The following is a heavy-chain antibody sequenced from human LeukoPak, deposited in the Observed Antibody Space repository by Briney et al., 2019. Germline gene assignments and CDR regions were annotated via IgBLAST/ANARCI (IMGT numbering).Heavy chain of an antibody. V-gene: IGHV3-43*01. CDR3: AKGGQTAARDMDV. Sequence: GGSLRLSCAASGFTFDDYSMRWVRHPRGKGREWVSLMTWHAGTTYYADSVKGRFTISRDNSKNSLYLQMNSLRSEDTALYYCAKGGQTAARDMDVWGKGTTVTVSS. D-gene: IGHD2-2*01. CDR1: GFTFDDYS. CDR2: MTWHAGTT. J-gene: IGHJ6*03.